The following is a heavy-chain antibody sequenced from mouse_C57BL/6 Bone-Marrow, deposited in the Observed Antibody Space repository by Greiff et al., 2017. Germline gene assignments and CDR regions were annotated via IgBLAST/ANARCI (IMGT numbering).Heavy chain of an antibody. CDR3: AKNGAY. Sequence: QVQLQQSGPGLVQPSQSLSITCTVSGFSLTSYGVHWVRHPPGKGLEWLGVIWSGGSTDYNAAFISRLSISKDNSKSQVFFKMNSLQADDTAIYYCAKNGAYWGQGTLVTVSA. J-gene: IGHJ3*01. CDR2: IWSGGST. V-gene: IGHV2-4*01. CDR1: GFSLTSYG.